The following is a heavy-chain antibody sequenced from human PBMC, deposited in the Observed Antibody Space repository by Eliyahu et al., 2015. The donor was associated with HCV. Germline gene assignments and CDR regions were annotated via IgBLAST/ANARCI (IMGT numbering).Heavy chain of an antibody. CDR3: ARGGLFYNDY. CDR1: GFSFSNSA. Sequence: EVQLLESGGGLVQPGGSLRLSCAASGFSFSNSALSWVRQAPGKGLEWVSAISGSGDSTYYADSVKGRFTISRDNSKNTLYLQMNSLRAEDTAVYYCARGGLFYNDYWGQGTLVSVSS. D-gene: IGHD1-1*01. CDR2: ISGSGDST. J-gene: IGHJ4*02. V-gene: IGHV3-23*01.